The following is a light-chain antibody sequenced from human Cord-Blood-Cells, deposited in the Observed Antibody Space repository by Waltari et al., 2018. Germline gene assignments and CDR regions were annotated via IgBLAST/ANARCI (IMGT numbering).Light chain of an antibody. CDR2: EGS. Sequence: QSALTQPASVSGSPGQSITISCTGTSSDVGGYNLLSWFQQHPGKAPKRVIYEGSKRPSGVANRFSGSKSGNTASLTISGLQAEDEADDYCCSYAGSSTLVFGGGTKLTVL. J-gene: IGLJ3*02. V-gene: IGLV2-23*01. CDR1: SSDVGGYNL. CDR3: CSYAGSSTLV.